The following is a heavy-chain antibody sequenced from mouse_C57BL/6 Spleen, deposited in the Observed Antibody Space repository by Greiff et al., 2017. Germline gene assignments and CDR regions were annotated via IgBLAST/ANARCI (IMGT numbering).Heavy chain of an antibody. Sequence: QVQLQQPGAELVRPGSSVKLSCKASGYTFTSYWMHWVKQRPIQGLEWIGNIDPSDSETHYNQKFKDKATLTVDKSSSTAYMQLSSLTSEDSAVYYCAREEVSRDGYFDVWGTGTTVTVSS. CDR2: IDPSDSET. J-gene: IGHJ1*03. CDR3: AREEVSRDGYFDV. CDR1: GYTFTSYW. D-gene: IGHD3-3*01. V-gene: IGHV1-52*01.